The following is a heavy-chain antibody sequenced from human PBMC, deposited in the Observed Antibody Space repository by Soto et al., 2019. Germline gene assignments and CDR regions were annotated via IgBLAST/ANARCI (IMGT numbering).Heavy chain of an antibody. Sequence: QVQLVESGGGVVQPGRSLRLSCAASGFTFRSYGMHWVRQAPGKGLEWVAVISYDGSNKYYADSVKGRFTISRDNSKNTLYLQMNSLRAEDTAVYYCAKDLGAGIAVAETLDYWGQGTLVTVSS. CDR3: AKDLGAGIAVAETLDY. J-gene: IGHJ4*02. V-gene: IGHV3-30*18. D-gene: IGHD6-19*01. CDR1: GFTFRSYG. CDR2: ISYDGSNK.